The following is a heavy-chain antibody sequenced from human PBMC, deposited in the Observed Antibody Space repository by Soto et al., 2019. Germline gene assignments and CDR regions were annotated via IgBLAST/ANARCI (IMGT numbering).Heavy chain of an antibody. V-gene: IGHV4-59*01. CDR1: GASIRSSY. Sequence: KSSETLSLTCTVSGASIRSSYWSWIRQSPGKGLEWIGFVHYTGSTNYNPSLKGRVTISVDTSKNQFSLRLTSVIAADTAVYYCARGYYDSNGQSNTFDIWGQGTMVTVSS. D-gene: IGHD3-22*01. CDR2: VHYTGST. CDR3: ARGYYDSNGQSNTFDI. J-gene: IGHJ3*02.